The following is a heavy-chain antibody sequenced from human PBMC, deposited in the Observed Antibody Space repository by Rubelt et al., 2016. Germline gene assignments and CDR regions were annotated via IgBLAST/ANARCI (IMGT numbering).Heavy chain of an antibody. V-gene: IGHV1-46*03. Sequence: QVQLVQSGAEVKKPGASVKVSCKASGYPFTRYYMPWVRPATEQGLEWMGIINPSGGSTSYAQKCQGRVTMTRDTSTSTVYMELSSLRSEDTAVYYCARDPGPRGNDYWGQGTLVTVSS. D-gene: IGHD3-10*01. J-gene: IGHJ4*02. CDR3: ARDPGPRGNDY. CDR1: GYPFTRYY. CDR2: INPSGGST.